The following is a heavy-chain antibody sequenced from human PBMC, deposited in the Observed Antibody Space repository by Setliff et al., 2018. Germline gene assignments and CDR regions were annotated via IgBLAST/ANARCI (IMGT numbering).Heavy chain of an antibody. V-gene: IGHV1-18*01. CDR2: ISAYNGHT. D-gene: IGHD6-19*01. CDR1: GYTFTSYG. J-gene: IGHJ4*02. Sequence: ASVKVSCKASGYTFTSYGISWVRQAPGQGLEWMGYISAYNGHTNYAEKVQGRIAMTTDTSTNTAYMELRNLRSDDTAVYYCARDTPPRYTGYGDGWAPFDFWGQGTLVTVS. CDR3: ARDTPPRYTGYGDGWAPFDF.